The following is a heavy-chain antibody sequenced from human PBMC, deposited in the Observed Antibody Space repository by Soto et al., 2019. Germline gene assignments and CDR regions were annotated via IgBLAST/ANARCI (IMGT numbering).Heavy chain of an antibody. Sequence: SVKVSCKASGGTFSSYTISWVRQAPGQGLEWMGRIIPILGIANYAQKFQGRVTITADKSTSTAYMELSSLRSEDTAVYYCARDPETTVISVEENNWFDPWGQGTLVTVSS. D-gene: IGHD4-17*01. CDR1: GGTFSSYT. V-gene: IGHV1-69*04. J-gene: IGHJ5*02. CDR2: IIPILGIA. CDR3: ARDPETTVISVEENNWFDP.